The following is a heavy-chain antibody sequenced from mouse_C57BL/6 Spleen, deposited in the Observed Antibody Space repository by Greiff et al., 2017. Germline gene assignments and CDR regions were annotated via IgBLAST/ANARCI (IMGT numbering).Heavy chain of an antibody. V-gene: IGHV1-81*01. D-gene: IGHD2-12*01. J-gene: IGHJ3*01. Sequence: QVQLQQSGAELARPGASVKLSCKASGYTFTSYGISWVKQRTGQGLEWIGEIYPRSGNTYYNEKFKGKATLTVDTSSSTAYMQLSSLTSEDSAVYYCATGDDSNDAFAYWGKGTLVTVSA. CDR1: GYTFTSYG. CDR3: ATGDDSNDAFAY. CDR2: IYPRSGNT.